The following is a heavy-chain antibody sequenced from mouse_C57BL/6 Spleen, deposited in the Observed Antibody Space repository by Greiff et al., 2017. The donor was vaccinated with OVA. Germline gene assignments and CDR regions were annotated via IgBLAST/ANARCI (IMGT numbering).Heavy chain of an antibody. V-gene: IGHV1-64*01. CDR3: ARSGWDSAWFAY. Sequence: LVESGAELVKPGASVKLSCKASGYTFTSYWMHWVKQRPGQGLEWIGMIHPNSGSTNYNEKFKSKATLTVDKSSSTAYMQLSSLTSEDSAVYYCARSGWDSAWFAYWGQGTLVTVSA. CDR1: GYTFTSYW. D-gene: IGHD4-1*01. CDR2: IHPNSGST. J-gene: IGHJ3*01.